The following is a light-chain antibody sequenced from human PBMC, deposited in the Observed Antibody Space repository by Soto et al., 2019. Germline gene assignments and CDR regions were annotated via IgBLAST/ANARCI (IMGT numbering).Light chain of an antibody. CDR1: SSNIGSDY. CDR2: KNN. Sequence: QSVLTQPPSASGTPGQRVTISCSGSSSNIGSDYVYWYQQFPGTAPKLLIYKNNQRPSGVPDRFSGSKSGTSASLAISGLRSEDEADYYCAAWDDNLRGGMFGGGTKLTVL. V-gene: IGLV1-47*01. J-gene: IGLJ3*02. CDR3: AAWDDNLRGGM.